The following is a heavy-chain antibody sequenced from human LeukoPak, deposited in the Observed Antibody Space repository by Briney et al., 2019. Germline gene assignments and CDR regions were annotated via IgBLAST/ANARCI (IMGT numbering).Heavy chain of an antibody. V-gene: IGHV4-34*01. CDR3: AGSHPGWFDP. D-gene: IGHD3-16*02. J-gene: IGHJ5*01. CDR1: GGSFSGYY. CDR2: INHSGST. Sequence: PSETLSLTCAVYGGSFSGYYWSWIRQPPGKGLEWIGEINHSGSTNYNPSLKSRVTISVDTSKNQFSLKLSSVTAADTAVYYCAGSHPGWFDPWGQGTLVTVSS.